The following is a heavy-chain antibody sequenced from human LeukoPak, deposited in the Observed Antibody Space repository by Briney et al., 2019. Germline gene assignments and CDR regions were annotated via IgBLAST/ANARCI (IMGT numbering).Heavy chain of an antibody. V-gene: IGHV1-2*06. CDR2: INPNSGGT. Sequence: ASVKVSCKVSGDTFINYYMHWVRQAPGQGLEWMGRINPNSGGTNYAQKFQGRVTMTRDTSISTAYMELSRLRSDDTAVYYCARVIAAAAFDYWGQGTLVTVSS. J-gene: IGHJ4*02. CDR3: ARVIAAAAFDY. CDR1: GDTFINYY. D-gene: IGHD6-13*01.